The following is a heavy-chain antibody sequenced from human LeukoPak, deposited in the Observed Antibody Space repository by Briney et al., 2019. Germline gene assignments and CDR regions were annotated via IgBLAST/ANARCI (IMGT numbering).Heavy chain of an antibody. V-gene: IGHV3-9*01. Sequence: PGRSLRLSCAASGFTFDDYAMHWVRQAPGKGLEWVSGISWNSGSIGYADSVKGRFTISRDNAKNSLYLQMNSLRAEDTAVYYCARDDRGLGSGPPHDYWGQGTLVTVSS. CDR3: ARDDRGLGSGPPHDY. J-gene: IGHJ4*02. D-gene: IGHD3-10*01. CDR1: GFTFDDYA. CDR2: ISWNSGSI.